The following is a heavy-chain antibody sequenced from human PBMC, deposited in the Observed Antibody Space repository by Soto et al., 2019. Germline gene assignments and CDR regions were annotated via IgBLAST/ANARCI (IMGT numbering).Heavy chain of an antibody. D-gene: IGHD7-27*01. CDR1: RDSSDRGDNY. CDR3: ARSLGAFDI. J-gene: IGHJ3*02. V-gene: IGHV4-31*03. Sequence: PSETLSLTSTVYRDSSDRGDNYWSWIRQHPGKGLEWIGYIYYSGSTYYNPSLKSRVTISVDTSKNQFSLKLSSVTAADTAVYYCARSLGAFDIWGQGTMVT. CDR2: IYYSGST.